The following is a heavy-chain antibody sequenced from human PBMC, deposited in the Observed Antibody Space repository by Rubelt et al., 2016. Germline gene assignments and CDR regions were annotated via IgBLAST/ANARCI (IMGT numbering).Heavy chain of an antibody. Sequence: QVQLQESGPGLVKPSQTLSLTCTVSGGSISSGGYYWSWIRQHPGKGLEWIGYIYYDGSTHYNPSLQSWVTIPVAPSKNQVALRPSALAAADTAGYYCARVGATIVDYWGQGTLVTVSS. CDR1: GGSISSGGYY. J-gene: IGHJ4*02. V-gene: IGHV4-31*03. CDR3: ARVGATIVDY. D-gene: IGHD1-26*01. CDR2: IYYDGST.